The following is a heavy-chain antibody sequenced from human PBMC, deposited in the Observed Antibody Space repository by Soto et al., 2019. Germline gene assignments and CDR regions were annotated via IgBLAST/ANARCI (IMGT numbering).Heavy chain of an antibody. CDR1: GGSISSGDYY. V-gene: IGHV4-30-4*01. Sequence: QVQLQESGPGLVKPSQTLSLTCTVSGGSISSGDYYWSWIRQPPGKGLEWIGYSYYSGYTYYNPSPKRRVTVPVDTAKDQFSLKLSSVTAADTAVYYSARVGNSYHILTGFSLHSWGQGTLVTVSS. D-gene: IGHD3-9*01. CDR2: SYYSGYT. J-gene: IGHJ4*02. CDR3: ARVGNSYHILTGFSLHS.